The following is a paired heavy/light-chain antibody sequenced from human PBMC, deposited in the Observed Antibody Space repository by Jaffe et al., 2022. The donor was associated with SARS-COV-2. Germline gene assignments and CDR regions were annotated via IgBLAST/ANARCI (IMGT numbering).Heavy chain of an antibody. Sequence: QVQLVESGGGVVQPGRSLRLSCAASGFSFSGYSMHWVRQAPGKGLEWVALISYDGNKKYYADSVKGRFTISRDDSQHTLYLQMNSLRTEDTAVYYCAKGYSYSDDWGQGTLVTVSS. CDR3: AKGYSYSDD. J-gene: IGHJ4*02. CDR2: ISYDGNKK. D-gene: IGHD2-15*01. V-gene: IGHV3-30*18. CDR1: GFSFSGYS.
Light chain of an antibody. CDR1: QSVSSN. V-gene: IGKV3D-15*01. J-gene: IGKJ2*01. CDR2: GAS. CDR3: QHYHNWPRT. Sequence: EIVMTQSPATLSVSPGDRATLSCRASQSVSSNLGWYQQKPGQAPRLLIYGASTRATGIPARFSGSGSGTEFTLTISSLQSEDFAVYYCQHYHNWPRTFGQGTKLEIK.